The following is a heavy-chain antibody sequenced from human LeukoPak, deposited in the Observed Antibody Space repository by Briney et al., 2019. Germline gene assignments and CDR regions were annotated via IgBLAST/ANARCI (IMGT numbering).Heavy chain of an antibody. CDR3: ARGYSYGLDY. CDR1: GFIFSSYS. CDR2: ISSGSNYI. D-gene: IGHD2-15*01. J-gene: IGHJ4*02. Sequence: GGSLRLSCAASGFIFSSYSMNWVRQAPGKGLYWVSSISSGSNYIHYADSVKGRFTISRDNSKNSLYLQMNSLRAEDTAVYYCARGYSYGLDYWGQGTLVTVSS. V-gene: IGHV3-21*01.